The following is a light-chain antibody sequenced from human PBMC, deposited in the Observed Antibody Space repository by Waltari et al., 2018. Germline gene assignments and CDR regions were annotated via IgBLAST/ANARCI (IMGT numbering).Light chain of an antibody. CDR2: RVA. CDR3: QAIYGGRGVT. J-gene: IGKJ4*01. CDR1: HRVWSNSNNENI. V-gene: IGKV4-1*01. Sequence: DIVMTQSPDALAVSLGERATINCKSSHRVWSNSNNENILNWYQQKPGQPPKLLMHRVATRESGVPDRSRGSGSGTDCPLTRSSLLAEDLAVYSGQAIYGGRGVTCGGGTKVEIK.